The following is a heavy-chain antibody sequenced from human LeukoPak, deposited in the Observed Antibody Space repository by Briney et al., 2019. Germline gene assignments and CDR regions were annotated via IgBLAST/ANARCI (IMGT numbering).Heavy chain of an antibody. CDR3: ARRCDTSSYYTYYFDY. CDR1: GYTFTAYY. J-gene: IGHJ4*02. V-gene: IGHV1-2*02. CDR2: INPNSGGT. D-gene: IGHD3-22*01. Sequence: ASVNVSCKASGYTFTAYYIHWVRQAPGQGLEWMGWINPNSGGTNYAQKFQGRVTMTRDTSISTAYLELSRLRSDDTAVYFCARRCDTSSYYTYYFDYWGQGTQVTVSS.